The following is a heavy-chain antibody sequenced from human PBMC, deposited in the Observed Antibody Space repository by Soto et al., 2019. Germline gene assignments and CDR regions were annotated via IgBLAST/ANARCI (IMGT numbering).Heavy chain of an antibody. Sequence: GGSLRLSCAASGFTFSSDAMSWVRQAPGKGLEWVSAISGSGGSTYYADSVTGRFTISRDNSKNTLYLQMNSLRAEDTAVYYCAKDPKLWSPGYYYGMDVWGQGTTVTVSS. CDR1: GFTFSSDA. V-gene: IGHV3-23*01. J-gene: IGHJ6*02. CDR2: ISGSGGST. CDR3: AKDPKLWSPGYYYGMDV. D-gene: IGHD5-18*01.